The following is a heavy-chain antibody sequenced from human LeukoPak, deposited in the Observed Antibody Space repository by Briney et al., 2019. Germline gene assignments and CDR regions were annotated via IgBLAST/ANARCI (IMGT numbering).Heavy chain of an antibody. Sequence: SETLSLTCTVSGDSISSSAFYWGWIRQPPGKGLEWIGTIYYSGSTYYNPSLKSRVTMSVDTSKSQFSLKLSSVTAADSAVYYCARHGDYGDYRAYLDYWGQGTLVTVSS. CDR2: IYYSGST. V-gene: IGHV4-39*01. CDR1: GDSISSSAFY. D-gene: IGHD4-17*01. J-gene: IGHJ4*02. CDR3: ARHGDYGDYRAYLDY.